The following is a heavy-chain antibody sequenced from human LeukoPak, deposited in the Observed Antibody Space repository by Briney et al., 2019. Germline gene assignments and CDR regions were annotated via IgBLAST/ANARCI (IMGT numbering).Heavy chain of an antibody. CDR2: INPNSGGT. CDR1: GYAFTGYY. D-gene: IGHD6-19*01. Sequence: ASVKVSCKASGYAFTGYYIHWVRQAPGQGLEWMGWINPNSGGTKYAQKFQGRVTMTRDTSITTAYMGLSRLRSDDTAVYYCAKGRVVAGSKSLTYHWFDPWGQGALVTVSS. J-gene: IGHJ5*02. CDR3: AKGRVVAGSKSLTYHWFDP. V-gene: IGHV1-2*02.